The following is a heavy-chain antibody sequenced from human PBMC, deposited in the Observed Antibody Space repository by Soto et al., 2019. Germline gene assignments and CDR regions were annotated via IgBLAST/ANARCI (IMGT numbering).Heavy chain of an antibody. J-gene: IGHJ5*02. CDR2: VQMSGTT. Sequence: SETLSLTCAVSGASVRSYHWSWIRQAAGKGLEWIGRVQMSGTTNYNTSLKTRVNMSLDTSKNEVSLRMTSVTAADTAVYFCAKDRSRMRWFDXWGQGILVTVSX. D-gene: IGHD2-15*01. CDR3: AKDRSRMRWFDX. CDR1: GASVRSYH. V-gene: IGHV4-4*07.